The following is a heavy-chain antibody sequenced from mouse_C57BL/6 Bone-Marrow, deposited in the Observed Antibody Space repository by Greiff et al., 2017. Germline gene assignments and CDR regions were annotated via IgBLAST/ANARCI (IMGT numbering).Heavy chain of an antibody. CDR1: GFTFSDYG. Sequence: EVKLVESGGGLVKPGGSLKLSCAASGFTFSDYGMHWVRQAPEKGLEWVAYISSGSSTIYYADTVKGQFTISRDNAKNTLFLQMTSLRSEDTAMYYCARASQAYYYAMDYWGQGTSGTVSS. CDR2: ISSGSSTI. V-gene: IGHV5-17*01. J-gene: IGHJ4*01. D-gene: IGHD3-2*02. CDR3: ARASQAYYYAMDY.